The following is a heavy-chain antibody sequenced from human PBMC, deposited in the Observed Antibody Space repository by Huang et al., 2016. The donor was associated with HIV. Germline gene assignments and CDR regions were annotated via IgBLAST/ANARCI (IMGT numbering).Heavy chain of an antibody. CDR1: GESFSGYY. CDR3: ARERMMSWLDDHDAFDI. J-gene: IGHJ3*02. Sequence: QVQLQQWGAGLLKPSETLSLTCAVYGESFSGYYWSWIRQSPGTGLEWIGEINQSGSTNYDPSLKSRLTISVDTSKNQFSLKLSSVTAADTAVYYCARERMMSWLDDHDAFDIWGQGTMVTVSS. D-gene: IGHD1-1*01. CDR2: INQSGST. V-gene: IGHV4-34*01.